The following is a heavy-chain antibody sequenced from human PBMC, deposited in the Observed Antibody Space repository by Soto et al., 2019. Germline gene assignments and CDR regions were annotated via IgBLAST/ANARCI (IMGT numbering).Heavy chain of an antibody. CDR2: ISFDGDKK. CDR3: GREDDYNYRYFNYGVDV. Sequence: QAQLVESGGGVVRPGGSLRLSYAASGFAFTNYAFHWVRQAPGKGLEWLAAISFDGDKKYYADSVKGRFIISRDNFKSTLSLQMNSLRGEDAALYFCGREDDYNYRYFNYGVDVWGQGTTVTVSS. J-gene: IGHJ6*02. D-gene: IGHD5-12*01. CDR1: GFAFTNYA. V-gene: IGHV3-30-3*01.